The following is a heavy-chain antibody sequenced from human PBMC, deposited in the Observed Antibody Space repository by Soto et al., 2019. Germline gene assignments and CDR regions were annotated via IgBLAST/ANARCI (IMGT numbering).Heavy chain of an antibody. V-gene: IGHV1-18*01. CDR2: INVYNGNT. CDR3: ARDLSSGWFDY. Sequence: QVQLVQSGGEVKRPGASVKVSCKASGYMFSNYAISWVRQTPGQGLEWMGWINVYNGNTNYAQKFQGRGTMATDTSTNTAYLDLRSLRSDDTDVYFCARDLSSGWFDYWGQGTLVIVSS. CDR1: GYMFSNYA. D-gene: IGHD6-19*01. J-gene: IGHJ4*02.